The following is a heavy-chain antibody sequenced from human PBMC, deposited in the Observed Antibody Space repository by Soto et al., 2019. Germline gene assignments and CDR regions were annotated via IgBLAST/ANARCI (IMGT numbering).Heavy chain of an antibody. Sequence: QVQLVQSGAEVKKPGASVKVSCKASGYTFTSYYMHWVRQAPGQGLEWMGIINPSGGSTSYAQKFHGRVTTTRDTSTSTVYMELSSLRSEDTAVYYCARDLRGIVVVPAASIAFDYWGQGTLVTVSS. D-gene: IGHD2-2*01. CDR1: GYTFTSYY. CDR2: INPSGGST. V-gene: IGHV1-46*03. CDR3: ARDLRGIVVVPAASIAFDY. J-gene: IGHJ4*02.